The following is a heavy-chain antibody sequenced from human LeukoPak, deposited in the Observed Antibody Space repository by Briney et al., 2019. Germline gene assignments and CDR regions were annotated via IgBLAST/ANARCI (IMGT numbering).Heavy chain of an antibody. CDR3: ASRWWYFDL. D-gene: IGHD6-13*01. CDR1: GFAFSSNW. Sequence: GGSLRLSCAASGFAFSSNWMHWVRQAPGKGLVWVSRINSDGSSTTYADSVKGRFTISRDNAKNTLYLQMNSLRAEDTALYYCASRWWYFDLWGRGTLVTVSS. J-gene: IGHJ2*01. CDR2: INSDGSST. V-gene: IGHV3-74*03.